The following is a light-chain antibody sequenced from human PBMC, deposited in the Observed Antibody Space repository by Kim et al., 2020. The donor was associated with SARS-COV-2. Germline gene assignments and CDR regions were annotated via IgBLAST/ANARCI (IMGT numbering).Light chain of an antibody. CDR2: GKN. CDR3: NSRDSNDNVV. V-gene: IGLV3-19*01. Sequence: VALGQTVSTTCQGDSLRRYYATWFLQKPGQAPILVIYGKNNRPSGIPDRFSGSSSGNTASLTITGTQAGDEADYYCNSRDSNDNVVFGGGTQLTVL. J-gene: IGLJ2*01. CDR1: SLRRYY.